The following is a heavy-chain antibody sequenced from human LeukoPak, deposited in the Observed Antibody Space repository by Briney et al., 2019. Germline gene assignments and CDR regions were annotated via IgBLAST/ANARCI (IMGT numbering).Heavy chain of an antibody. CDR2: IYYSGST. D-gene: IGHD2-21*02. CDR1: GGSISSSSYY. V-gene: IGHV4-39*07. CDR3: ARGGGQQIVVVTALRDAFDI. J-gene: IGHJ3*02. Sequence: PSETLSLTCTVSGGSISSSSYYWGWIRQPPGKGLEWIGSIYYSGSTYYNPSLKSRVTISVDTSKNQFSLKLSSVTAADTAVYYCARGGGQQIVVVTALRDAFDIWGQGTMVTVSS.